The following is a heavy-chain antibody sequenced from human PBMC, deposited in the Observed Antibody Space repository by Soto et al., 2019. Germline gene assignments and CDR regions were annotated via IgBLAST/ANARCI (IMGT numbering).Heavy chain of an antibody. CDR2: ISSDGNNK. J-gene: IGHJ5*02. Sequence: QVQLVESGGGAVQPGRSLRLSCAASGFTFDSHGMHWVRQAPGKGLEWVAVISSDGNNKYYADSVKGRFTISRDNFNNIWYPQMSSLRAEDTAVYYCAKDLLPKTVTTCGAWGQGTLVTVSS. V-gene: IGHV3-30*18. D-gene: IGHD4-17*01. CDR3: AKDLLPKTVTTCGA. CDR1: GFTFDSHG.